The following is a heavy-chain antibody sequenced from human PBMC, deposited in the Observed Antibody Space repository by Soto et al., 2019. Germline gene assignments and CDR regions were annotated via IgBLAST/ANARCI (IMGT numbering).Heavy chain of an antibody. J-gene: IGHJ6*02. Sequence: ASVKVSCKASGYTFTGYYMHLVRQAPGQGLEWMGWINPNSGGTNYAQKFQGWVTMTRDTSISTAYMELSRLRSDDTAVYYCARTGGAGTNYYYYGMDVWGQGTTVT. CDR1: GYTFTGYY. CDR3: ARTGGAGTNYYYYGMDV. V-gene: IGHV1-2*04. CDR2: INPNSGGT. D-gene: IGHD1-7*01.